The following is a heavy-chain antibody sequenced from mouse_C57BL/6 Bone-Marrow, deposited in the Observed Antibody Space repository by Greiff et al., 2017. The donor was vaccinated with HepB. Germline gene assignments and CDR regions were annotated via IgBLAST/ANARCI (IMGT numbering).Heavy chain of an antibody. D-gene: IGHD2-1*01. J-gene: IGHJ4*01. V-gene: IGHV1-55*01. CDR2: IYPGSGST. CDR3: ASAIGNYRYYAMDY. Sequence: QVQLKQPGAELVKPGASVKMSCKASGYTFTSYWITWVKQRPGQGLEWIGDIYPGSGSTNYNEKFKSKATLTVDTSSSTAYMQLSSLTSEDSAVYYCASAIGNYRYYAMDYWGQGTSVTVSA. CDR1: GYTFTSYW.